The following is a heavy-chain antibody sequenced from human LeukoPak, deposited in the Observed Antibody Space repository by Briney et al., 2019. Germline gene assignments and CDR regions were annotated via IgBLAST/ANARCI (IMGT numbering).Heavy chain of an antibody. Sequence: SETLSLTCTVSGYSISSGYYWSWIRQPPGKGLEWIGEINHSGSTNYNPSLKSRVTISVDTSKNQFSLKLSSVTAADTAVYYCARQTGSGWYFDYWGQGTLVTVSS. D-gene: IGHD6-19*01. V-gene: IGHV4-38-2*02. CDR2: INHSGST. CDR3: ARQTGSGWYFDY. CDR1: GYSISSGYY. J-gene: IGHJ4*02.